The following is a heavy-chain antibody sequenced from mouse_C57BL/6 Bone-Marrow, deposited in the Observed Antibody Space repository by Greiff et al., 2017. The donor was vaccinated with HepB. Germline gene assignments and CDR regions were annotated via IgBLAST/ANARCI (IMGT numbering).Heavy chain of an antibody. V-gene: IGHV5-12*01. CDR3: ARLEGDYFDY. CDR2: ISNGGGST. J-gene: IGHJ2*01. Sequence: EVQLQESGGGLVQPGGSLKLSCAASGFTFSDYYMYWVRQTPEKRLEWVAYISNGGGSTYYPDTVKGRFTISRDNAKNTLYLQMSRLKSEDTAMYYCARLEGDYFDYWGQGTTLTVSS. CDR1: GFTFSDYY.